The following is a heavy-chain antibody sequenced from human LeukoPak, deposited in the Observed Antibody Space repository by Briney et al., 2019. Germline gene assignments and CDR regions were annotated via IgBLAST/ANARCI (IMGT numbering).Heavy chain of an antibody. J-gene: IGHJ4*02. D-gene: IGHD3-22*01. V-gene: IGHV1-8*01. CDR2: MNPNSGNT. CDR3: ARGLSDPDGYYDSSGYPY. CDR1: GYTFTSYD. Sequence: ASVKVSGKASGYTFTSYDINWVRQATGQGLEWMGWMNPNSGNTGYAQKFQGRVTMTRNTSISTAYMELSSLRSEDTAVYYCARGLSDPDGYYDSSGYPYWGQGTLVTVSS.